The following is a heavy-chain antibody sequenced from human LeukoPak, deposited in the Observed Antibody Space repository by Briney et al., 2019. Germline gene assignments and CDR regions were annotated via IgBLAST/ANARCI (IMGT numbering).Heavy chain of an antibody. J-gene: IGHJ4*02. CDR3: AKDHWQQLTPYFFDS. CDR1: GLTFSSFA. D-gene: IGHD6-13*01. CDR2: ISGSGDTT. V-gene: IGHV3-23*01. Sequence: GSLRLSCATSGLTFSSFAMSWVRQAPGKGLEWVAAISGSGDTTSYADSVGGRFAISRDNSKITLYLQMNSLRAEDTAVYYCAKDHWQQLTPYFFDSWGQGTLVTVSS.